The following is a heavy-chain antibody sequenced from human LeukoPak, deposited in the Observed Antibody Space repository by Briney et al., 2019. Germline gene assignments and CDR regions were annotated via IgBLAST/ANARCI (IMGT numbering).Heavy chain of an antibody. V-gene: IGHV3-30*02. CDR3: VNSGFDP. D-gene: IGHD3-10*01. J-gene: IGHJ5*02. CDR1: GFSSYTFG. Sequence: GGSLRLSCAVSGFSSYTFGMHWVRQAPGKGLEWVAFIHYGGTNEYYADSVKGRFTISRDNFKNTLYLQMNSLRVEDTALYYCVNSGFDPWGQGTLVTVSS. CDR2: IHYGGTNE.